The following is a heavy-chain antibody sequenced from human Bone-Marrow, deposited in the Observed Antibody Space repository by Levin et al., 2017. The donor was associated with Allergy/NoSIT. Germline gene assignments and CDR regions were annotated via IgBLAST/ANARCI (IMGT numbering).Heavy chain of an antibody. J-gene: IGHJ5*02. D-gene: IGHD5-12*01. CDR1: GGSFSGYY. Sequence: GSLRLSCAVYGGSFSGYYWSWIRQPPGKGLEWIGEINHSGSTNYNPSLKSRVTISVDTSKNQFSLKLSSVTAADTAVYYCARPHRGIVATTRTVGGWFDPWGQGTLVTVSS. CDR3: ARPHRGIVATTRTVGGWFDP. CDR2: INHSGST. V-gene: IGHV4-34*01.